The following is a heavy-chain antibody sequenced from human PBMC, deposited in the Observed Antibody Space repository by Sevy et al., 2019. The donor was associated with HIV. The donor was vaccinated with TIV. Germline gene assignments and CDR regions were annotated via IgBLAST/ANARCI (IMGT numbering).Heavy chain of an antibody. CDR1: GYAFTGYY. CDR3: SRSVYGSRTYLNDY. V-gene: IGHV1-2*02. D-gene: IGHD3-10*01. J-gene: IGHJ4*02. Sequence: ASGKVSCKASGYAFTGYYMHWVRQAPGQGLEWMGWIDPNSGGTNYAQKFQGRVTMSTDTSISTAYMELSRLRSDDTALYYCSRSVYGSRTYLNDYCGQGTLVTVSS. CDR2: IDPNSGGT.